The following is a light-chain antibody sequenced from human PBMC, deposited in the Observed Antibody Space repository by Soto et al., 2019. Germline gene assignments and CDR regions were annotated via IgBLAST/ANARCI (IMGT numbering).Light chain of an antibody. V-gene: IGKV1-5*03. J-gene: IGKJ1*01. Sequence: DIQMTQSPSTLSASVGDRVTITCRASQSISSWLAWYQQKPGKAPKLLIYKASSLESGVPSRFSGRGSGTEFTLTISSLQPDDFATYYCQQYNSLWTFGQGTKVESK. CDR2: KAS. CDR3: QQYNSLWT. CDR1: QSISSW.